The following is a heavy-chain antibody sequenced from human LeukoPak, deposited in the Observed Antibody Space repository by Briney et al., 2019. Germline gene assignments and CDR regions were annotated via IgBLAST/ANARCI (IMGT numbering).Heavy chain of an antibody. D-gene: IGHD3-10*01. CDR1: GGSLSSSNW. Sequence: SETLSLTCAVSGGSLSSSNWWSWVRQPPGKGLEWIGEIYHSGSTNYNPSLKSRVTISVDTSKNQFSLKLSSVTAADTAVYYCVRFTMVRGGSGYYYYMDVWGKGTTVTISS. CDR2: IYHSGST. V-gene: IGHV4-4*02. J-gene: IGHJ6*03. CDR3: VRFTMVRGGSGYYYYMDV.